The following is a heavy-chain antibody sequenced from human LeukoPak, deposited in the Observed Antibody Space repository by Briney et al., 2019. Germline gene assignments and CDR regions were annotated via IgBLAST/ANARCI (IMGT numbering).Heavy chain of an antibody. V-gene: IGHV4-59*01. CDR3: ARAGLSGNLGDAFDI. CDR2: VYYSGST. J-gene: IGHJ3*02. Sequence: SETLSLTCTVSGGSISSYYWSWIRQPLGKGLEWIGYVYYSGSTNYNPSLKSRVTISIDTSKNQFSLKLSSVTAADTAVYYCARAGLSGNLGDAFDIWGQGTMVTVSS. D-gene: IGHD1-26*01. CDR1: GGSISSYY.